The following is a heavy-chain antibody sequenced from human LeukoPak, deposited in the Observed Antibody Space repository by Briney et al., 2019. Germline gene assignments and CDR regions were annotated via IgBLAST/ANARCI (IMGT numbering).Heavy chain of an antibody. D-gene: IGHD3-3*01. V-gene: IGHV3-49*04. CDR3: TRAVVRFLEWQISYWFDP. CDR2: IRSEAYGGTT. J-gene: IGHJ5*02. Sequence: PGGSLRLSCAASGFTFSSYSMNWVRQAPGKGLEWVGFIRSEAYGGTTQYAASVKGRFTISRDDSKSIAYLQMNSLKTEDTAVYYCTRAVVRFLEWQISYWFDPWGQGTLVTVSS. CDR1: GFTFSSYS.